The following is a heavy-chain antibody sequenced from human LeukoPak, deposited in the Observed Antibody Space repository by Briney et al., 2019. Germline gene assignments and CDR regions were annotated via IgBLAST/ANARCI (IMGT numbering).Heavy chain of an antibody. CDR2: IDHSGNT. CDR3: AGDYGGFEGVMDV. J-gene: IGHJ6*02. D-gene: IGHD4-23*01. CDR1: GGSFSNYY. V-gene: IGHV4-34*01. Sequence: PSETLSLTCAVFGGSFSNYYLHWIRQPPGKGLEWIGEIDHSGNTKYNPSPKNRLTISVDTSKNQFSLNLSAVTAADTAVYYCAGDYGGFEGVMDVWGQGITVTVSS.